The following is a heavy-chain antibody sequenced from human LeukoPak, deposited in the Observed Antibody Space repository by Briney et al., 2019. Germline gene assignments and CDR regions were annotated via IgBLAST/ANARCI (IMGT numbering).Heavy chain of an antibody. D-gene: IGHD4-23*01. V-gene: IGHV3-21*01. J-gene: IGHJ4*02. CDR3: ARHDEYGGNPTFDY. CDR1: GFTFSRFS. CDR2: ISGGSNYI. Sequence: NPGGSLRLSCVDSGFTFSRFSMNWVRQAPGKGLEWVSSISGGSNYIHYADSVKGRFTISRDNAKNSLYLQMHSLRAEDTAVYYCARHDEYGGNPTFDYWGQGTLVTVSS.